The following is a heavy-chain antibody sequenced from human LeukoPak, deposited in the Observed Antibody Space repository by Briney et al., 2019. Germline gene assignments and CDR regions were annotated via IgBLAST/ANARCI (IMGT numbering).Heavy chain of an antibody. D-gene: IGHD2-15*01. CDR2: ISSSGGST. Sequence: GGTLRLSCAASGFTFSSYGMSWVRQAPGKGLEWVSAISSSGGSTYYADSVKGRFTISRDNSKNTLYLQMNSLRAEDTAVYYCARGYCSGGSCYSYYYYNYIDVWGKGTTVTVSS. CDR1: GFTFSSYG. CDR3: ARGYCSGGSCYSYYYYNYIDV. V-gene: IGHV3-23*01. J-gene: IGHJ6*03.